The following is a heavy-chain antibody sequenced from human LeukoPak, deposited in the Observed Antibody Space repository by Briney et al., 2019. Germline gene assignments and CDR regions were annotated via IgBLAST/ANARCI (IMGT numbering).Heavy chain of an antibody. D-gene: IGHD5-12*01. V-gene: IGHV3-7*01. CDR3: ARDSPGYGAYVS. CDR2: IKEDGSRE. J-gene: IGHJ1*01. Sequence: PGGSLRLSCAASGFTFSTYWMTWVRQAPGKGPGWVANIKEDGSREYYVDSVKGRFTISRDNAKNSLYLQMDSLTAEDTAVYYCARDSPGYGAYVSWGQGTLVSVSS. CDR1: GFTFSTYW.